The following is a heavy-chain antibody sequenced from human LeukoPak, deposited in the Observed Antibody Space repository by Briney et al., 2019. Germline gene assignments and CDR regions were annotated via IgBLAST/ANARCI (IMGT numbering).Heavy chain of an antibody. Sequence: TSETLSLTCTVSGGSISSGGYYWSWIRQHPGKGLEWIGYIYYSGSTNYNPSLKSRVTISVDTSKNQFSLKLSSVTAADTAVYYCAGVHIYGSGSVWGQGTLVTVSS. D-gene: IGHD3-10*01. CDR2: IYYSGST. CDR1: GGSISSGGYY. V-gene: IGHV4-61*08. CDR3: AGVHIYGSGSV. J-gene: IGHJ4*02.